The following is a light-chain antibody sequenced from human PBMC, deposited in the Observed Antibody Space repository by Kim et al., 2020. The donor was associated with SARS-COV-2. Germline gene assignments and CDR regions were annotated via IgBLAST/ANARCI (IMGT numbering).Light chain of an antibody. Sequence: QSDLTQPASVSGSLGQSITISCTGTSSDVGGFNYVSWYQHHPGKAPKLMIYEVSNRPSGVSNRFSGSKSGNTASLTISGLQAEDEADYYCNSYTSTSTWVFGGGTQLTVL. CDR1: SSDVGGFNY. CDR2: EVS. CDR3: NSYTSTSTWV. V-gene: IGLV2-14*01. J-gene: IGLJ3*02.